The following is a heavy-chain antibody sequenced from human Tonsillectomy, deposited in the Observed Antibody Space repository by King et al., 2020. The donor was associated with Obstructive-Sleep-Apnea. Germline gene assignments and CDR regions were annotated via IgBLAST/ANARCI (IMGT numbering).Heavy chain of an antibody. CDR1: GFTVSSKY. CDR3: AKRVWFGELLADY. CDR2: IYSGDST. D-gene: IGHD3-10*01. Sequence: QLVESGGGLVQPGGSLRLSCAASGFTVSSKYMSWVRQAPGKGLEWVSVIYSGDSTYYADSVKGRFTISRDNSKNTLYLQMNSLRAEDTAVYYCAKRVWFGELLADYWGQGTLVTVSS. J-gene: IGHJ4*02. V-gene: IGHV3-66*01.